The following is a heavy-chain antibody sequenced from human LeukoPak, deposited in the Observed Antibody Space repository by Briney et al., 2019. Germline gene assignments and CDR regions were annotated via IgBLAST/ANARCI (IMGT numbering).Heavy chain of an antibody. CDR1: GGSFSGYY. Sequence: PSETLSLTCAVYGGSFSGYYWSWIRQPPGKGLEWIGEINHSGSTNYSPSLKSRVTISVDTSKNQFSLKLSSVTAADTAVYYCAKLKRDGYNIGIWGQGTMVTVSS. CDR3: AKLKRDGYNIGI. J-gene: IGHJ3*02. V-gene: IGHV4-34*01. CDR2: INHSGST. D-gene: IGHD5-24*01.